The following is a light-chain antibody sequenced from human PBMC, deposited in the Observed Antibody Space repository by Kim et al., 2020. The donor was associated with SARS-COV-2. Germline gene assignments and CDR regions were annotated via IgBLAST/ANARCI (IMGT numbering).Light chain of an antibody. CDR2: KAS. Sequence: DIQMTQSPSTLSASVGDRVTITCRASQSISTWLAWYQQKPGRAPNLLIYKASNLQSGVPSRFSGSGSGIEFTLTITSLQPDDFATYYRQQYNSYWTFGQGTRVDIK. V-gene: IGKV1-5*03. CDR1: QSISTW. CDR3: QQYNSYWT. J-gene: IGKJ1*01.